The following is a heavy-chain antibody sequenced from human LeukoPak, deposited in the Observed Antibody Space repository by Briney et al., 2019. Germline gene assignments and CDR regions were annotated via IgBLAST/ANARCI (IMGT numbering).Heavy chain of an antibody. CDR3: VRDRGRASVDY. J-gene: IGHJ4*02. V-gene: IGHV3-7*01. D-gene: IGHD1-26*01. Sequence: GGSLRLSCAASGFTFAGYWISWVRQAPGKGLEWVANIKQDASEEYYVDSVKGRFTISRDNAKNSLYLQMNSLRAEDTAVYYYVRDRGRASVDYWGQGTLVTVSS. CDR2: IKQDASEE. CDR1: GFTFAGYW.